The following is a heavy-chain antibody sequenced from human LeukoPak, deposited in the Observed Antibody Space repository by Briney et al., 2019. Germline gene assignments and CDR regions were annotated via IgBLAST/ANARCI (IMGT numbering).Heavy chain of an antibody. J-gene: IGHJ4*02. Sequence: GESLKIACEGSGNSFTSYWIGWVRQMPGKRLEWMGIVYPGDSDTRYSPSFQGQVTISADKSISTAYLQWSSLKASDTAMYYCARLVLNGDPTNFDYWGQGTLVTVSS. D-gene: IGHD4-17*01. V-gene: IGHV5-51*01. CDR3: ARLVLNGDPTNFDY. CDR1: GNSFTSYW. CDR2: VYPGDSDT.